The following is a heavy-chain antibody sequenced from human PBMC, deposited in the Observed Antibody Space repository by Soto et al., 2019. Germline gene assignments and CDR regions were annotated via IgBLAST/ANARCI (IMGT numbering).Heavy chain of an antibody. CDR3: ARDWSSSSHFEY. V-gene: IGHV1-3*01. Sequence: ASVKVSCKASGYTFTTYAIHWVRQAPGQRLEWMGWINAGNGNTKYSQKFQGRVTITRDTSASTAYMELSSLRSEDTAVYYCARDWSSSSHFEYWGQGTLVTVSS. J-gene: IGHJ4*02. CDR1: GYTFTTYA. CDR2: INAGNGNT. D-gene: IGHD6-6*01.